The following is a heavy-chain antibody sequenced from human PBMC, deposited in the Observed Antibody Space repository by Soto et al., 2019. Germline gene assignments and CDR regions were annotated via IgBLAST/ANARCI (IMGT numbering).Heavy chain of an antibody. CDR1: GFTFSSYA. D-gene: IGHD3-10*01. Sequence: GGSLRLSCAASGFTFSSYAMSWVRQAPGKGLEWVSAISGSGGSTYYADSVKGRFTISRDNCKNTLYLQMNSLRAEDTAVYYCAKATDYYGSGSYYPAFDIWGQGTMVTVSS. V-gene: IGHV3-23*01. J-gene: IGHJ3*02. CDR2: ISGSGGST. CDR3: AKATDYYGSGSYYPAFDI.